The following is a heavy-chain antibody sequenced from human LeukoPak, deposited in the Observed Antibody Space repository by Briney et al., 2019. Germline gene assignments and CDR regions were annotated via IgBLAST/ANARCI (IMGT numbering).Heavy chain of an antibody. CDR2: ISAYNGNT. CDR3: ARDQKIGRSGYSSGWYADFDY. V-gene: IGHV1-18*01. Sequence: ASVKVSCKASGYTFTSYGISWVRQAPGQGLEWMGWISAYNGNTNYAQKLQGRVTMTADTPTSTAYMVLSSLTSDDTAVYYCARDQKIGRSGYSSGWYADFDYWGQGTLVTVSS. D-gene: IGHD6-19*01. J-gene: IGHJ4*02. CDR1: GYTFTSYG.